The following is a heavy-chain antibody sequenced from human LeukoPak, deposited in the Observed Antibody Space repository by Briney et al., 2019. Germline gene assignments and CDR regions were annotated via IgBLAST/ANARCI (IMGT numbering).Heavy chain of an antibody. CDR2: IYSGGST. CDR1: GFTVSSNY. Sequence: TGGSLRLSCAASGFTVSSNYMSWVRQAPGKGLEWVSVIYSGGSTYYADSVKGRFTISRDNSKNTLYLQMNSLRAEDTAVYYCARRLDYYYGMDVWGQGTTVTVSS. CDR3: ARRLDYYYGMDV. V-gene: IGHV3-53*01. J-gene: IGHJ6*02. D-gene: IGHD4-11*01.